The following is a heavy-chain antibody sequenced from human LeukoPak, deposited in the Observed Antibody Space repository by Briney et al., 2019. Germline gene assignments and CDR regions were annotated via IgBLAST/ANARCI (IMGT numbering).Heavy chain of an antibody. J-gene: IGHJ4*02. D-gene: IGHD5-18*01. Sequence: PGGSPRLSCAASGFTFSSYAMSWVRQAPGKGLEWVSAISGSGGSTYYADSVKARFTISRDNSKNTLYLQMNSLRAEDTAVYYCAKDLGWIPYYFDYWGQGTLVTVSS. V-gene: IGHV3-23*01. CDR3: AKDLGWIPYYFDY. CDR2: ISGSGGST. CDR1: GFTFSSYA.